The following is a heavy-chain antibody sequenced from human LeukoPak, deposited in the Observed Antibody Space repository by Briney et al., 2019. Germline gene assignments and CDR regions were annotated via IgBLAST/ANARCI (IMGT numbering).Heavy chain of an antibody. CDR3: AKWMWPYSSSWYEYEGAFDY. Sequence: GGSLRLSCAASGLAFSSYAMSWVRQAPGKGLEWVSGISGSGGSTFYADSVKGRFTISRDNPKNTLYLQMKNLRAEDTAVYYCAKWMWPYSSSWYEYEGAFDYWGQGTLVTVSS. J-gene: IGHJ4*02. D-gene: IGHD6-13*01. CDR1: GLAFSSYA. V-gene: IGHV3-23*01. CDR2: ISGSGGST.